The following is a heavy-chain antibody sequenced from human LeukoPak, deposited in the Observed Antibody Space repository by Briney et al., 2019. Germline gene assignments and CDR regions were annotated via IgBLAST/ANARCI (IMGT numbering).Heavy chain of an antibody. CDR1: GYTLTGYY. CDR3: ARAPRIAVAGDIDY. J-gene: IGHJ4*02. Sequence: ASVKVSCKASGYTLTGYYMHWVRQAPGQGLEWMGWINPNSGGTNYAQKFQGRVTMTRDTSISTAYMELSRLRSDDTAVYYCARAPRIAVAGDIDYWGQGTLVTVSS. CDR2: INPNSGGT. D-gene: IGHD6-19*01. V-gene: IGHV1-2*02.